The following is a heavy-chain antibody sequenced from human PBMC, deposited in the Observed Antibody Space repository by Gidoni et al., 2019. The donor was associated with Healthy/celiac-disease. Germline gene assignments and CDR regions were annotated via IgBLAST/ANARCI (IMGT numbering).Heavy chain of an antibody. CDR2: ISGSGGST. Sequence: EVQLLESGGGLVQPGGSLRRSCAASGFTFSSYAMSWVRQAPGKGLEWVSAISGSGGSTSYADSVKSRFTISRDNSKNTLYLQMNSLRAEDTAVYYWAKDPGYSYGYSPAGASSDYWGQGTLVTVSS. V-gene: IGHV3-23*01. CDR3: AKDPGYSYGYSPAGASSDY. D-gene: IGHD5-18*01. CDR1: GFTFSSYA. J-gene: IGHJ4*02.